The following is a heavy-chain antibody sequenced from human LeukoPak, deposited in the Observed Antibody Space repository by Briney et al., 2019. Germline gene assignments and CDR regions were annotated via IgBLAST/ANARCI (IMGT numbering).Heavy chain of an antibody. D-gene: IGHD3-10*01. J-gene: IGHJ3*02. V-gene: IGHV1-69*19. CDR2: IIPIFGTA. CDR1: GGTFRSYA. CDR3: ARRPVTMVRGVIIVDAFDI. Sequence: SVKVSCKASGGTFRSYAISWVRQAPGQGLEWMGGIIPIFGTANYAQKFQGRVTITADESTSTAYMELSSLRSEDTAVYYCARRPVTMVRGVIIVDAFDIWGQGTMGTVSS.